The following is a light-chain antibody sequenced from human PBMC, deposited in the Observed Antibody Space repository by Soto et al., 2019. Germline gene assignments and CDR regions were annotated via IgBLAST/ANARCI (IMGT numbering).Light chain of an antibody. CDR2: KAS. CDR1: QSISSW. Sequence: DIQMTQSPSTLSASVGDRVTITCRANQSISSWLAWYQQKPGKAPKLLIYKASSLESGVPSRFSGSGSGTDFTLTISSLQPDDFATYYCQQYNSYWTFGQGTKVEIK. J-gene: IGKJ1*01. CDR3: QQYNSYWT. V-gene: IGKV1-5*03.